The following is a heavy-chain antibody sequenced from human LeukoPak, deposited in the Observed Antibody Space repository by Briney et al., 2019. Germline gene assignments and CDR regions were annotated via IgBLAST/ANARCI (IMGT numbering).Heavy chain of an antibody. V-gene: IGHV4-34*01. CDR3: ARDSPYGLLDP. CDR2: INHSGST. CDR1: GGSFSGYY. D-gene: IGHD3-10*01. Sequence: KPSETLSLTCAVYGGSFSGYYWSWIRQPPGKGLEWIGEINHSGSTNYNPSLKSRVTISVDTSKNQFSLKLSSVTAADTAVYYCARDSPYGLLDPWGQGTLVTVSS. J-gene: IGHJ5*02.